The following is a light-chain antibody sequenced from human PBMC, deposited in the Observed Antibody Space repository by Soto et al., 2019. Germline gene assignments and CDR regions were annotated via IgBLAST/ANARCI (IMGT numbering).Light chain of an antibody. CDR3: YSYAGSYTSL. CDR1: SSDVGGYDY. J-gene: IGLJ1*01. Sequence: ALTQPRSVSGSPGQSVTISCSGTSSDVGGYDYVSWYQQHPGKVPKLLIYDVSKRPSGVPDRFSGSRSGNTASLTISGLQAEDEADYYCYSYAGSYTSLFGSGTKVTVL. V-gene: IGLV2-11*01. CDR2: DVS.